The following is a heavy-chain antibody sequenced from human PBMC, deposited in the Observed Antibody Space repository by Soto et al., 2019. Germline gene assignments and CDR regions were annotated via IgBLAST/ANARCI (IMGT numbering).Heavy chain of an antibody. CDR3: ARIYYDSSEVSLVGNYFDY. D-gene: IGHD3-22*01. Sequence: SGPTLVNPTQTLTLTCTFSGFSLSTSGMCVSWIRQPPGKALEWLALIDWDDDKYYSTSLKTRLTISKDTSKNQVVLTMTNMDPVDTATYYCARIYYDSSEVSLVGNYFDYWGQGTLVTVSS. CDR1: GFSLSTSGMC. CDR2: IDWDDDK. V-gene: IGHV2-70*01. J-gene: IGHJ4*02.